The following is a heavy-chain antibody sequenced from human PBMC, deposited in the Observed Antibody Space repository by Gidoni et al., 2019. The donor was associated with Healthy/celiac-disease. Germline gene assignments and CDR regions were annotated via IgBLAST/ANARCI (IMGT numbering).Heavy chain of an antibody. D-gene: IGHD3-3*01. CDR2: SNPSGGST. Sequence: ASVKVSCKASGYTFTSYYMHWVRQAPEQGLEWMGISNPSGGSTSYAQKLHGRVTMNRDTSTSTVYMELSSLRSEYTAVYYCARFTTHDAVDIWGQGTMVTVSS. V-gene: IGHV1-46*01. CDR3: ARFTTHDAVDI. J-gene: IGHJ3*02. CDR1: GYTFTSYY.